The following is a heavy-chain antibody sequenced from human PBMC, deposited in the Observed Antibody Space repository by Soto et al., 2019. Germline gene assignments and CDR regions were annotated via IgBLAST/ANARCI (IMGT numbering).Heavy chain of an antibody. CDR2: IYYRGNT. CDR3: ARQSAFHYDILTGYSGPGWLDP. D-gene: IGHD3-9*01. Sequence: PLETLSLTCTVSGGSISSYYWSWIRQPPGKGLEWIGYIYYRGNTNYNPSLKSRVTISVDTSKNQFSLKLSSVTAADTAVYYCARQSAFHYDILTGYSGPGWLDPWGQGTLVTVSS. V-gene: IGHV4-59*08. J-gene: IGHJ5*02. CDR1: GGSISSYY.